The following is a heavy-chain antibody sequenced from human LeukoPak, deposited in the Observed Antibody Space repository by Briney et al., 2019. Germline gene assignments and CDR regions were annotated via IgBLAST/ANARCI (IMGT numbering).Heavy chain of an antibody. CDR3: ARDGDGVDYYGMDV. D-gene: IGHD4-17*01. J-gene: IGHJ6*02. CDR1: GGSISSGGYY. CDR2: IYYSGST. Sequence: SETLSLTCTVSGGSISSGGYYWSWIRQHPGEGLEWIGYIYYSGSTYYNPSLKSRVTISVDTSKNQFSLKLSSVTAADTAVYYCARDGDGVDYYGMDVWGQGTTVTVSS. V-gene: IGHV4-31*03.